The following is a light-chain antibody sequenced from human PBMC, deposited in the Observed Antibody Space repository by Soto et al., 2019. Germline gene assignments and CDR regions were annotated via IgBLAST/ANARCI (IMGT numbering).Light chain of an antibody. V-gene: IGKV3-11*01. J-gene: IGKJ4*01. CDR2: DAS. Sequence: EIVLTQSPATLSLSPGERATLSCRASQSVSSYLAWYQQKPGQAPRLLIYDASNRATGIPARFSGSGSGKDFTLTISSLEPEDFAVYYCQQRSNWPLTLGGGTKVEIK. CDR1: QSVSSY. CDR3: QQRSNWPLT.